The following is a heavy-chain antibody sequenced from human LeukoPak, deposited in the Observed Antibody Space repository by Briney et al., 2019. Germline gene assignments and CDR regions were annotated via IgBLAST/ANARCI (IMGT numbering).Heavy chain of an antibody. V-gene: IGHV1-69*13. D-gene: IGHD6-19*01. Sequence: SVKVPCKASGGTFSSYAISWVRQAPAQGLEWMGGIIPIFGTANYAQKFQGRVTITADESTSTAYMELSSLRSEDTAVYYCARDGDYGYSSGWLGYDWGQGTLVTVSS. CDR1: GGTFSSYA. CDR3: ARDGDYGYSSGWLGYD. J-gene: IGHJ4*02. CDR2: IIPIFGTA.